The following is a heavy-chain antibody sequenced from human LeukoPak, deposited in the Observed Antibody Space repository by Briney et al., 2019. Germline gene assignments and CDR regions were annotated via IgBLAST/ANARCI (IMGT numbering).Heavy chain of an antibody. J-gene: IGHJ4*02. D-gene: IGHD5-18*01. Sequence: GASVKVSCKASGYTFTGYYMHWVRQAPGQGLEWMGWINPNSGGTSYAQKFQGRVTMTRDTSISTAYMELSRLRSDDTAVYYCARGGTAMDSLDYWGQGTLDTVSS. V-gene: IGHV1-2*02. CDR3: ARGGTAMDSLDY. CDR2: INPNSGGT. CDR1: GYTFTGYY.